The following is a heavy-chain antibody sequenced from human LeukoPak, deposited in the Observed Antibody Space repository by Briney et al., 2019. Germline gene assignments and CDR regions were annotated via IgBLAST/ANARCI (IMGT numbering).Heavy chain of an antibody. D-gene: IGHD6-25*01. Sequence: SGTLLLTCAVSGGSISSSNWWSGVRPPPWEGLEGIGEIYHTGNYKHNPSLKSRITISVDKSKTQFSLKRSSVTAADTAVYYCAKGEWRLHLFDYWGQGTLVTVSS. CDR1: GGSISSSNW. J-gene: IGHJ4*02. CDR3: AKGEWRLHLFDY. CDR2: IYHTGNY. V-gene: IGHV4-4*02.